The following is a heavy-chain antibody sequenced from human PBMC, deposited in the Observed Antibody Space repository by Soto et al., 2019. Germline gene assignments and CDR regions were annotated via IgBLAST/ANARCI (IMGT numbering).Heavy chain of an antibody. J-gene: IGHJ1*01. CDR3: ARGGAPGGDYREYFQH. CDR2: MNTNNGNT. V-gene: IGHV1-8*01. Sequence: QVQLVQSVADVTKPGASVKVSCKASGYTFTTYAINWVRQAAGQGLEWMGWMNTNNGNTGYAQQFQGRVTMTRNTPTSTGYIELSGLRSEDTAVYYCARGGAPGGDYREYFQHWGQGTLVTLSS. CDR1: GYTFTTYA. D-gene: IGHD4-4*01.